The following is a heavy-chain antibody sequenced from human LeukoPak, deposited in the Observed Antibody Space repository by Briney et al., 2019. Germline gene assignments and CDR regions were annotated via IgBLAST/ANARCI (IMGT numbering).Heavy chain of an antibody. J-gene: IGHJ3*02. Sequence: SETLSLTCTVSGGSISSYYWSWIRQPPGKGLEWIGYIYYSGSTNYNPSLKSRVTISVDTSKNQFSLKLSSVTAADTAVYYCARELGGDALDIWGQGTMVTVSS. V-gene: IGHV4-59*01. D-gene: IGHD7-27*01. CDR3: ARELGGDALDI. CDR2: IYYSGST. CDR1: GGSISSYY.